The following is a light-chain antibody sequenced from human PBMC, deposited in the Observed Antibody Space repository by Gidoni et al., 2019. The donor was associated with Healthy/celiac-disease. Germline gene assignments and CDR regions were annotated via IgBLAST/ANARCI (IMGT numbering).Light chain of an antibody. Sequence: QSALTQPPSASGSPGQSVTISCTGTSSDVGGYNYVSWYQQHPGKAPKLMIYEVSKRPSGVPDRFFGSKSGNTASLTVSGLQAEDVADYYCSSYAGSNNLVFGGGTKLTVL. J-gene: IGLJ3*02. CDR3: SSYAGSNNLV. CDR1: SSDVGGYNY. V-gene: IGLV2-8*01. CDR2: EVS.